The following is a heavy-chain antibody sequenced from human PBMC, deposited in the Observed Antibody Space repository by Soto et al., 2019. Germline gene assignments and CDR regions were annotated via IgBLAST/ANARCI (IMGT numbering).Heavy chain of an antibody. CDR3: ARQLEPYYYYYYGMDV. V-gene: IGHV5-51*01. CDR2: IYPGDSDT. J-gene: IGHJ6*02. Sequence: GESLKISCKGSGYSFTSYWIGWVRQMPGKGLEWMGIIYPGDSDTRYSPSFQGQVTISADKSISTAYLQWSSLKASDTAMYYCARQLEPYYYYYYGMDVWGQGTTVTVS. D-gene: IGHD1-1*01. CDR1: GYSFTSYW.